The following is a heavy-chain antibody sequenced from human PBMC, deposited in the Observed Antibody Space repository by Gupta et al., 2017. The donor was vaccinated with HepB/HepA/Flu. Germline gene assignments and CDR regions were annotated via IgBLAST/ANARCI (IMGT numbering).Heavy chain of an antibody. V-gene: IGHV4-34*01. CDR3: ARTPVATLHGMDV. Sequence: QVQIQQWGAGLLKTLEHLSLPCAVYGGSFRGFYWGWIRQPPGKGLNWIGEINLSGSTNYKPSLKSRVTISVDTSKNQFPLKLSSVTAADTAVYYWARTPVATLHGMDVWGQGTTVTGSS. CDR1: GGSFRGFY. CDR2: INLSGST. J-gene: IGHJ6*02. D-gene: IGHD5-12*01.